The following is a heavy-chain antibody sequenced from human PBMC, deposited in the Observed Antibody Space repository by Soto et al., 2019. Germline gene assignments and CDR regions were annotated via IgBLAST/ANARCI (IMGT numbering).Heavy chain of an antibody. V-gene: IGHV1-18*01. CDR2: ISAYNGNT. CDR1: GYTFTSYG. J-gene: IGHJ6*03. D-gene: IGHD2-2*01. Sequence: GASVKVSCKASGYTFTSYGISWVRQAPGQGLEWMGWISAYNGNTNYAQKLQGRVTMTTDTSTSTAYMELRSLRSDDTAVYYCARGRYQLLSHYYMDVWGQGTTVTVSS. CDR3: ARGRYQLLSHYYMDV.